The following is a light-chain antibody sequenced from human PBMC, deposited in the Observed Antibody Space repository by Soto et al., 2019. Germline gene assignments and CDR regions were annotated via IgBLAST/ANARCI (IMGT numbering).Light chain of an antibody. V-gene: IGKV3-15*01. CDR2: GAS. Sequence: EIVMTQSPATLSVYPGERATLSCRASQSVSGNLAWYQQKPGQAPRLLIYGASTRATGIPARFSGSGSGTEFTLTISSLPSEDFAVYYCQQYNNWPLTFGGGTKVEIK. CDR3: QQYNNWPLT. CDR1: QSVSGN. J-gene: IGKJ4*01.